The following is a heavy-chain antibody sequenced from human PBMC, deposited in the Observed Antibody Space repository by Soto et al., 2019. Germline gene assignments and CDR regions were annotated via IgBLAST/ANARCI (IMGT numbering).Heavy chain of an antibody. D-gene: IGHD3-10*01. CDR2: IIPVFGTT. CDR1: GDTFSGYP. J-gene: IGHJ4*02. CDR3: ARDGGFGELKY. Sequence: QVQLVQSGAELKKPGSSVKVSCKASGDTFSGYPINWVRQAPGEGLEWMGRIIPVFGTTNDAQRFEGRVTFTADESTNTAYMELRGLLSEDTAVYDCARDGGFGELKYWGPGTLVTVSS. V-gene: IGHV1-69*18.